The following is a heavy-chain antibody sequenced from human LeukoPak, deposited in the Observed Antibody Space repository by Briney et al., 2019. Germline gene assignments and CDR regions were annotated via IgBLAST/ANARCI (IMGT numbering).Heavy chain of an antibody. CDR2: MSASDAGT. CDR1: GFTFSSYS. D-gene: IGHD6-19*01. Sequence: GGSLRLSCAASGFTFSSYSMNWVRQGPGKGLEWVSTMSASDAGTYYADSVKGRFTISRDNSKNTLYLQMNSLRAEDTAVYYCAKGSAVADIYFDYWGQGTLVTVSS. CDR3: AKGSAVADIYFDY. J-gene: IGHJ4*02. V-gene: IGHV3-23*01.